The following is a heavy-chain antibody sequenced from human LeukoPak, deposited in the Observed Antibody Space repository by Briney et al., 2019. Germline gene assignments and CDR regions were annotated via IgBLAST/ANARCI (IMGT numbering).Heavy chain of an antibody. Sequence: GGSLRLSCAASGFTFSSYAMHWVRQAPGKGLEWVAVISYDGSNKYYADSEKGRFTISRDNSKNTLYLQMNSLRAEDTAVYYCARERHIVVVTAIVSDAFDIWGQGTMVTVSS. J-gene: IGHJ3*02. CDR2: ISYDGSNK. CDR1: GFTFSSYA. V-gene: IGHV3-30-3*01. CDR3: ARERHIVVVTAIVSDAFDI. D-gene: IGHD2-21*02.